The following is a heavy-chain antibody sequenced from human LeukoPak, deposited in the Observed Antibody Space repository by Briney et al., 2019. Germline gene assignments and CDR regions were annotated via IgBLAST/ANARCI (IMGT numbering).Heavy chain of an antibody. CDR2: TRNKANSYTT. J-gene: IGHJ4*02. CDR1: GFTFSDHF. Sequence: SGGSLRLSCAASGFTFSDHFMDWVRQAPGKRLEWVGRTRNKANSYTTEYAASVKGRFTISREDSKNSLYLQINSLKTEDTAVYYCARGRVTTLYYFDYWGQGTLVTVSS. D-gene: IGHD4-17*01. V-gene: IGHV3-72*01. CDR3: ARGRVTTLYYFDY.